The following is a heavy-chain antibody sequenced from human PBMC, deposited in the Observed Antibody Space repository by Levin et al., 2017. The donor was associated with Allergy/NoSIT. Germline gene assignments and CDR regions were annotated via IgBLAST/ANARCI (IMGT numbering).Heavy chain of an antibody. D-gene: IGHD1-1*01. CDR3: ARDHNNWNDPGLNAFDI. V-gene: IGHV3-7*04. CDR2: IKQDGSEK. J-gene: IGHJ3*02. CDR1: GFTFSSYW. Sequence: GGSLRLSCAASGFTFSSYWMSWVRQAPGKGLEWVANIKQDGSEKYYVDSVKGRFTISRDNAKNSLYLQMNSLRAEDTAVYYCARDHNNWNDPGLNAFDIWGQGTMVTVSS.